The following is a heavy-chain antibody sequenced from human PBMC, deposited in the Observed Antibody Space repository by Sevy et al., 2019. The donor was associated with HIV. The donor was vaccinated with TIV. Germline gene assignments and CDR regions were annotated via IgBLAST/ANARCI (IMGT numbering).Heavy chain of an antibody. J-gene: IGHJ4*02. CDR1: GFSFSQYS. V-gene: IGHV3-48*02. D-gene: IGHD3-22*01. Sequence: GGSLRLSCAASGFSFSQYSMNWVRQAPGKGLEWLSYISGSSGTIYYAGSVKGRFTISRDNAKNSVYLQMNSLRDEDSAVAYCARVVLYYDANYCDFWGQGALVTVSS. CDR3: ARVVLYYDANYCDF. CDR2: ISGSSGTI.